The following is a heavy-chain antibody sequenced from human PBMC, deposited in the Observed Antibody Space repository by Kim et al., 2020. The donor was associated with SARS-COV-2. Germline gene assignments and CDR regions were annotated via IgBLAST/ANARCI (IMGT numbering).Heavy chain of an antibody. CDR1: GFTFSSYA. V-gene: IGHV3-30*04. J-gene: IGHJ6*02. CDR2: ISYDGSNK. Sequence: GGSLRLSCAASGFTFSSYAMHWVRQAPGKGLEWVAVISYDGSNKYYADSVKGRFTISRDNSKNTLYLQMNSLRAEDTAVYYCARDRGYYGSGSYYNVPGRYYYYGMDVWGQGTTVTVSS. CDR3: ARDRGYYGSGSYYNVPGRYYYYGMDV. D-gene: IGHD3-10*01.